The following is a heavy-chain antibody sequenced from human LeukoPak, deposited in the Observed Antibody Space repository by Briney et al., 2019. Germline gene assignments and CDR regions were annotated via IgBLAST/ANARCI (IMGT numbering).Heavy chain of an antibody. CDR2: ISSSSSTT. Sequence: PGGSLRLSCAASGFTFSSYSMNWVRQAPGKGLEWVSYISSSSSTTYYADSVRGRFTISRDNSKNSLYLQMNSLRAEDTALYYCAKATSGWYLSPFDYWGQGTLVTVSS. CDR3: AKATSGWYLSPFDY. V-gene: IGHV3-48*01. J-gene: IGHJ4*02. D-gene: IGHD6-19*01. CDR1: GFTFSSYS.